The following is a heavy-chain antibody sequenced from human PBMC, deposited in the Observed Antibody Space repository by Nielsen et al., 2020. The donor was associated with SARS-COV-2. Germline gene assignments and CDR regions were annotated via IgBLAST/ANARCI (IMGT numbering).Heavy chain of an antibody. CDR3: ASEVYRKRMGV. D-gene: IGHD3-16*02. J-gene: IGHJ6*02. CDR1: GGSFSGHY. CDR2: INPSGGT. V-gene: IGHV4-34*01. Sequence: SETLSLTCGVSGGSFSGHYWAWIRQSPEEGLEWIGKINPSGGTDYNPSLKGRVTISIASSRKQVSLTMTSLTAADTAIYYCASEVYRKRMGVWGQGTAVTVSS.